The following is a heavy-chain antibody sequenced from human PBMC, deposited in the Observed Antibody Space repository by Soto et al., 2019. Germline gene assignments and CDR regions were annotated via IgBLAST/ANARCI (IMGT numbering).Heavy chain of an antibody. D-gene: IGHD1-1*01. Sequence: QVQLVQSETEVKKPGASVKVSCKTSGYIFTNYATHWVRQAPGQMLEWMGWINTGNGNTKYSQKFQDRVTIARDTSASTAYMELSSLTSEDTAVYYCARRRERYFDYWGQGTLVTVSS. V-gene: IGHV1-3*04. CDR2: INTGNGNT. CDR3: ARRRERYFDY. J-gene: IGHJ4*02. CDR1: GYIFTNYA.